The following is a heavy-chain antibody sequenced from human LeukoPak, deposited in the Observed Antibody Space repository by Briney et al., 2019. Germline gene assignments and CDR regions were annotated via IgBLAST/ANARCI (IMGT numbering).Heavy chain of an antibody. CDR1: GGSISSSSYY. J-gene: IGHJ5*02. Sequence: SETLSLTCTVSGGSISSSSYYRGWIRQPPGKGLEWIGSIYYSGSTYYNPSLKSRVTISVDTSKNQFSLKLSSVTAADTAVYYCARDTATQSNWFDPWGQGTLVTVSS. CDR2: IYYSGST. D-gene: IGHD2-21*02. V-gene: IGHV4-39*07. CDR3: ARDTATQSNWFDP.